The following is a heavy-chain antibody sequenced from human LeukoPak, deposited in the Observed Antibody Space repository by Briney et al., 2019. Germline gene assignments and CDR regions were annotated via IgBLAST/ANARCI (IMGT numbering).Heavy chain of an antibody. CDR3: ARSVWPEDY. D-gene: IGHD1-14*01. J-gene: IGHJ4*01. Sequence: HSGGSLRLSCEGSGFNFGSYWMSWVRQAPGKGLEWVANIIQDGSAKYYLDSVKGRFTIYRDNAKNSVWLQMNSLRVEDTGVYYCARSVWPEDYWGHGXVVSV. CDR2: IIQDGSAK. CDR1: GFNFGSYW. V-gene: IGHV3-7*01.